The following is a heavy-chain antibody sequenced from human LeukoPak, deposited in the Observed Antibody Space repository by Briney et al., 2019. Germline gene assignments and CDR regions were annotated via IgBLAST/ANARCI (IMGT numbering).Heavy chain of an antibody. CDR2: ISSSSSYI. J-gene: IGHJ4*02. Sequence: GGSLRLACAASGFTFSNYAMSWVRQAPGKGLEWVSSISSSSSYIYYADSVKGRFTISRDNAKNSLYLQMNSLRAEDTAVYYCAMGIAVAGYEIDYWGQGTLVTVSS. V-gene: IGHV3-21*01. CDR3: AMGIAVAGYEIDY. D-gene: IGHD6-19*01. CDR1: GFTFSNYA.